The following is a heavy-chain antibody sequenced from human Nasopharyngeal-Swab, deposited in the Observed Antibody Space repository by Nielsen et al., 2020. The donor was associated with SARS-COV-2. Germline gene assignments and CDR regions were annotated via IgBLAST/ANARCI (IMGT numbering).Heavy chain of an antibody. Sequence: ESLKISCAASGFTFSSYAMSWVRQAPGKGLEWVSAISGSGGSTYYADSVKGRFTISRDNSKNTLYLQMNSLRAEDTAVYYCAKALGSSGYYFFDYWGQGTLVTVSS. CDR1: GFTFSSYA. V-gene: IGHV3-23*01. CDR3: AKALGSSGYYFFDY. D-gene: IGHD3-22*01. J-gene: IGHJ4*02. CDR2: ISGSGGST.